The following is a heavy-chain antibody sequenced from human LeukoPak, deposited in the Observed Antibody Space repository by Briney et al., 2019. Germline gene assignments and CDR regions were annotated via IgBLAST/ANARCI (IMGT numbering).Heavy chain of an antibody. Sequence: GGSLRLSCAASGFTFSSKWMQWVRQAPGKGLVWVSRIHKDGSSTIYADSVKGRFTISRDNAKNTLYPQMNSLRAEDTAMYYCAREAYGSGNYYSDYWGQGTLVTVSS. CDR2: IHKDGSST. V-gene: IGHV3-74*01. D-gene: IGHD3-10*01. CDR3: AREAYGSGNYYSDY. CDR1: GFTFSSKW. J-gene: IGHJ4*02.